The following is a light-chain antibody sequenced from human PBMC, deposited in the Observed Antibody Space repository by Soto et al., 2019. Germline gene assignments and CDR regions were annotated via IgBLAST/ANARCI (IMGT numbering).Light chain of an antibody. Sequence: EMVMTQSPATLSVSPGERATLSCRASQSVSSNLAWYHQKPGQAPRLLIYAASTRATGIPARFSGSGSGTEFALTISSLQSEDFAVYYCQQFKNWPWTFGQGTKVDIK. CDR3: QQFKNWPWT. V-gene: IGKV3-15*01. CDR2: AAS. CDR1: QSVSSN. J-gene: IGKJ1*01.